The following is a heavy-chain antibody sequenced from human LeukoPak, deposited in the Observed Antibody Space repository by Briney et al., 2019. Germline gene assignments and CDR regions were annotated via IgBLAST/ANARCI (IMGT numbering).Heavy chain of an antibody. CDR1: GYTFTGYY. CDR2: INPNSGGT. D-gene: IGHD2-2*02. CDR3: ARLGYCSSTSCYTPFSHFDY. Sequence: ASVKVSCKASGYTFTGYYMHWVRQAPGQGLEWMGWINPNSGGTNYAQKFQGRVTMTRDTSISTAYMELSRLRSDDTAVYYCARLGYCSSTSCYTPFSHFDYWGQGTLVTVSS. V-gene: IGHV1-2*02. J-gene: IGHJ4*02.